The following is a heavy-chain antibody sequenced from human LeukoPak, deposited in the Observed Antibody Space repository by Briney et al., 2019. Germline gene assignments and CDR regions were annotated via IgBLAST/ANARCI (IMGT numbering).Heavy chain of an antibody. V-gene: IGHV1-69*01. CDR3: ARVARGVQVVPAAQDY. J-gene: IGHJ4*02. D-gene: IGHD2-2*01. Sequence: ASVKVSCKASGGTFSSYAISWVRQAPGQGLEWMGGIIPIFGTANYAQKFQGRVTITADESTSTAYMELSSLRSEDTAVYYCARVARGVQVVPAAQDYWGQGTLVTVSS. CDR1: GGTFSSYA. CDR2: IIPIFGTA.